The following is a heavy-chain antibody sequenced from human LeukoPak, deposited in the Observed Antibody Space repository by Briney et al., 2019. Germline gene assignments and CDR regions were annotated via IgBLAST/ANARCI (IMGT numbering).Heavy chain of an antibody. D-gene: IGHD3-10*01. CDR1: GFTFSSYS. CDR2: ISSSSGTI. CDR3: ARYLWFGSSQRFDY. J-gene: IGHJ4*02. V-gene: IGHV3-48*02. Sequence: PGGSLRLSCAASGFTFSSYSMNWVRQAPGKGLEWISYISSSSGTIYYADSVKGRFTISRDNAKNSLYLQMNSLRDEDTAVYYCARYLWFGSSQRFDYWGQGTLVTVSP.